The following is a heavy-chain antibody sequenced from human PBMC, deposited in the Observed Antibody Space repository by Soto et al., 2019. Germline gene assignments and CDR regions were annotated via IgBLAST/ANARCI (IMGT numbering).Heavy chain of an antibody. CDR3: AKIRSIAAAVSDY. D-gene: IGHD6-13*01. CDR2: ISVTGAST. Sequence: EVQLLESGGGLVQSGGSLRLSCAASGLTFSGSAMSWVRQAPGKGLEWVSSISVTGASTYYADSVQGRFTVSRDNSKDPFFLEMNSLRAEDTALYFCAKIRSIAAAVSDYWGQGTLVTVSS. CDR1: GLTFSGSA. V-gene: IGHV3-23*01. J-gene: IGHJ4*02.